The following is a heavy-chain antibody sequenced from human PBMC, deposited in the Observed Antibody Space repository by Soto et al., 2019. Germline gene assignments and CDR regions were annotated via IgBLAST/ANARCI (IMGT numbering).Heavy chain of an antibody. Sequence: GGSLRLSCAASGFTFSSYAMSWVRQAPGKGLEWVSAISGSGGSTYYADFVKGRFTISRDNSKNTLYLQMNSLRAEDTAVYYCAKNIALSFAFDIWGQGTMVTVSS. J-gene: IGHJ3*02. D-gene: IGHD3-3*02. CDR1: GFTFSSYA. CDR3: AKNIALSFAFDI. V-gene: IGHV3-23*01. CDR2: ISGSGGST.